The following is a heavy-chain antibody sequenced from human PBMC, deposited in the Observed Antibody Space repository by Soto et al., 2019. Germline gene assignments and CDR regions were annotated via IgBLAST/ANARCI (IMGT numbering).Heavy chain of an antibody. CDR1: GFSFSTYS. J-gene: IGHJ6*02. CDR3: ARSASVGGMDV. Sequence: EVQLVESGGGLVMPGGSLRLSCIASGFSFSTYSMNWVRQAPGKGLEWVSSIRGSGDYTYYADSLKGRFTISRDNAKIPLSLKRISVGAEDTAVYYRARSASVGGMDVWGQGTTVTVSS. V-gene: IGHV3-21*01. CDR2: IRGSGDYT. D-gene: IGHD3-10*01.